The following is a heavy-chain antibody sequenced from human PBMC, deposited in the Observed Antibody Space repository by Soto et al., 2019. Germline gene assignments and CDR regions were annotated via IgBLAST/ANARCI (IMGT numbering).Heavy chain of an antibody. CDR3: ARGLDDKDYYYYYGMDV. CDR1: GGSFGGYY. V-gene: IGHV4-34*01. D-gene: IGHD3-9*01. J-gene: IGHJ6*02. CDR2: INHSGST. Sequence: PSETLSLTCAVYGGSFGGYYWSWIRQPPGKGLEWIGEINHSGSTKYSPSLKSRVTISVDTSKNQIALKMRSVTAADTAVYYCARGLDDKDYYYYYGMDVWSQGTTVTVS.